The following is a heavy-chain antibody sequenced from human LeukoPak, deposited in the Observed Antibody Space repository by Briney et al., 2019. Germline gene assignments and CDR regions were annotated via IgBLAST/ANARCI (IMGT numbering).Heavy chain of an antibody. Sequence: GGSLRLSCAASGFTFSSYSMNWVRQAPGKGLEWVSYISSSSSTIYYADSVKGRFTISRDNAKNSLYLQMNSLRAEDTAVYYCARDHPWIPYYGMDVWGQGTTVTVSS. CDR2: ISSSSSTI. D-gene: IGHD5-18*01. V-gene: IGHV3-48*01. CDR1: GFTFSSYS. J-gene: IGHJ6*02. CDR3: ARDHPWIPYYGMDV.